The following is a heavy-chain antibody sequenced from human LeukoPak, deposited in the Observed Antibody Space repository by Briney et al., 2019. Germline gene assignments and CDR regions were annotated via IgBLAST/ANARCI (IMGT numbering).Heavy chain of an antibody. CDR2: INHSGST. J-gene: IGHJ6*03. CDR3: AREGYDCSGGSCYGEYYYYYMDV. V-gene: IGHV4-34*01. CDR1: GGSFSGYY. Sequence: PSETLSLTCAVYGGSFSGYYWSWIRQPPGKGLEWIGEINHSGSTNYNPSLKSRVTISVDTSKNQFSLKLSSVTAADTAVYYCAREGYDCSGGSCYGEYYYYYMDVWGKGTTVTVSS. D-gene: IGHD2-15*01.